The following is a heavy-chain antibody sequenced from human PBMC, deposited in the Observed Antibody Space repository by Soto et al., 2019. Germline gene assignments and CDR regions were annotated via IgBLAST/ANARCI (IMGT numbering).Heavy chain of an antibody. J-gene: IGHJ4*02. CDR1: GYTFTNYW. CDR2: IDPSDSET. V-gene: IGHV5-10-1*03. Sequence: EVQLVQSGAEVKKSGESLRISCKGSGYTFTNYWISWVRQMPGKGLEWMGRIDPSDSETDYSPSFQGHVTISADKSITTAYLQWSSLKASDTAMYYCARHLPDYYDSSGYYSFDYWGQGTLVTVSS. CDR3: ARHLPDYYDSSGYYSFDY. D-gene: IGHD3-22*01.